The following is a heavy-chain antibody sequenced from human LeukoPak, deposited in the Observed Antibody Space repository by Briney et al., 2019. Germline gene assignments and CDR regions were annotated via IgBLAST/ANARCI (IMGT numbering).Heavy chain of an antibody. CDR1: GYTLTELS. Sequence: ASVKVSCKVSGYTLTELSMHWVRQAPGKGLEWMGGFDPEDGETIYAQKFQGRVTMTEDTSTDTAYMELSSLRSEDTAVYYCARALGYSSGWSLYYYYYYGMDVWGQGTTVTVSS. CDR2: FDPEDGET. V-gene: IGHV1-24*01. J-gene: IGHJ6*02. CDR3: ARALGYSSGWSLYYYYYYGMDV. D-gene: IGHD6-19*01.